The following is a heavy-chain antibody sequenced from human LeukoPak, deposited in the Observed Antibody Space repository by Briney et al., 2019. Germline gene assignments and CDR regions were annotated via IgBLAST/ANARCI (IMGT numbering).Heavy chain of an antibody. J-gene: IGHJ4*02. D-gene: IGHD3-10*01. CDR1: GGSFSGYH. V-gene: IGHV4-34*01. Sequence: SETLSLTCAVYGGSFSGYHWSWIRQPPGKGLEWIGEINHSGSTNYNPSLKSRVTISVDTSKNQFSLKLSSVTAADTAVYYCARGLGSGRDYWGQGTLVTVSS. CDR2: INHSGST. CDR3: ARGLGSGRDY.